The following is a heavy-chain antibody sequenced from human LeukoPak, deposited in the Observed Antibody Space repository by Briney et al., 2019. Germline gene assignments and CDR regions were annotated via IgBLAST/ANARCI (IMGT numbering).Heavy chain of an antibody. CDR2: VGTAGEI. D-gene: IGHD6-13*01. CDR3: ARAAYSSTWYSRYFDL. Sequence: GGSLRLSCAASGFTFSSYDIHWVRQATGKGLEWVSGVGTAGEIYYPGSVKGRFTISRENAKNSLYLQMNSLRAGDTAVYYCARAAYSSTWYSRYFDLWGRGTLVTVSS. V-gene: IGHV3-13*01. J-gene: IGHJ2*01. CDR1: GFTFSSYD.